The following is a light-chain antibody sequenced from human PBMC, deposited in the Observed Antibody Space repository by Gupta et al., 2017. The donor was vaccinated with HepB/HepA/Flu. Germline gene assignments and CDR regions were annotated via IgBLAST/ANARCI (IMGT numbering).Light chain of an antibody. Sequence: HSVLTQSTSISGTPGQRFPISCSGSSSNVGSNNVNWYQQLPGTAPKLLIYYNDERPSGVPDRISGSKSGTSASLAISGLQSEDEADYYCAAWDTSLNAVVFGGGTKLTVL. J-gene: IGLJ2*01. CDR2: YND. V-gene: IGLV1-44*01. CDR1: SSNVGSNN. CDR3: AAWDTSLNAVV.